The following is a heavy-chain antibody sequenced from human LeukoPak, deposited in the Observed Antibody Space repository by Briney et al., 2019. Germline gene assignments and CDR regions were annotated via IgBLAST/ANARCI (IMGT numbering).Heavy chain of an antibody. V-gene: IGHV3-74*01. Sequence: GGSLRLSCAASGFSFSTYWMHWVRQVPGKGLMWVSRISPDGSSTAYADSVKGRFTISRDNAKNTLDVQMNSLRVEDTAVYYCARERGGGYDPIDSWGQGILVTVSS. CDR3: ARERGGGYDPIDS. CDR2: ISPDGSST. D-gene: IGHD2-15*01. J-gene: IGHJ4*02. CDR1: GFSFSTYW.